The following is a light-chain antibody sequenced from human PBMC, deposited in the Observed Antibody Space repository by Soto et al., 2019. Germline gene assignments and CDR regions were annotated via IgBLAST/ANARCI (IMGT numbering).Light chain of an antibody. Sequence: QSALTQPASVSGSPGQSITISCTGTISDVGGYTFVSWYQQLPGKAPKLMIFEVSNRPSGVSNRFSGSKSGNTASLTISGLQAEDEADYYCSSYTSSSTSVFGTGTKVTVL. CDR2: EVS. V-gene: IGLV2-14*01. CDR3: SSYTSSSTSV. J-gene: IGLJ1*01. CDR1: ISDVGGYTF.